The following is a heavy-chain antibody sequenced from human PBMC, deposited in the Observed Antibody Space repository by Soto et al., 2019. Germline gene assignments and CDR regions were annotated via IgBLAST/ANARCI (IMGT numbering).Heavy chain of an antibody. Sequence: EVQLVESGGGLVQPGGSLRLSCAASGFTFSSSEMYWVRQAPGKGLEWISYIHPGGQTIFYAESVKGRFTISRDNANNSVYLQMNSLSAEDTAVYYCASRGSRGGEGTMVTVSS. J-gene: IGHJ3*01. CDR3: ASRGSR. CDR2: IHPGGQTI. CDR1: GFTFSSSE. V-gene: IGHV3-48*03. D-gene: IGHD2-15*01.